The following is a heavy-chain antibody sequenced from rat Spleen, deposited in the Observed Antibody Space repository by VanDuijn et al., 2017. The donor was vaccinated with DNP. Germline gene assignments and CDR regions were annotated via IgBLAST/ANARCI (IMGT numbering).Heavy chain of an antibody. V-gene: IGHV5-7*01. CDR2: ISYDGSST. CDR1: GFTFSDYS. Sequence: EVQLVETGEGLVQPGRSLKLSCVASGFTFSDYSMAWVRQAPKKGLEWVATISYDGSSTYYRDSVKGRFTVSRDDATSTLYLQMDSLRSEDTATYYCTRGGTYYFDYWGQGVMVTVSS. J-gene: IGHJ2*01. CDR3: TRGGTYYFDY.